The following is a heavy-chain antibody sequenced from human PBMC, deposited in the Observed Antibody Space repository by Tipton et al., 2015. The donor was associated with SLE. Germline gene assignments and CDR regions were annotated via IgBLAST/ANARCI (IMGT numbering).Heavy chain of an antibody. CDR2: ISSSSRYI. V-gene: IGHV3-21*04. CDR3: ARDPGIANGMGD. Sequence: GSLRLSCAASGFIFSDYSMNWVRQAPGKGLEWVSSISSSSRYIYHAESLKGRFTISRDNSKNTLYLQMNSLRAEDTAVYYCARDPGIANGMGDWGRGTTLTVSS. CDR1: GFIFSDYS. J-gene: IGHJ6*02. D-gene: IGHD1-1*01.